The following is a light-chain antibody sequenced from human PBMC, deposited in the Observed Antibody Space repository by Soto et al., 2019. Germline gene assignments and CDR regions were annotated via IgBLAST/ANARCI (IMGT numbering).Light chain of an antibody. CDR3: QQYYSYPIT. Sequence: DIQMTQSPSTLSASVGDRVTITCRASQSIGRWLAWYQQKPGKAPKVLIYDASTLKSGVPSRFSGSGSGTDFTLTISCLQSEDFATYYCQQYYSYPITFGQGTRLEIK. CDR1: QSIGRW. V-gene: IGKV1-5*01. J-gene: IGKJ5*01. CDR2: DAS.